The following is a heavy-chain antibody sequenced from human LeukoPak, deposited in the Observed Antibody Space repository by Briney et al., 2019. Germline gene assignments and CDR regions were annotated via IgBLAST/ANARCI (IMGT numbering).Heavy chain of an antibody. V-gene: IGHV4-30-2*01. CDR3: AREPSGSYYNWFDP. D-gene: IGHD1-26*01. CDR1: GGSISSGGYY. J-gene: IGHJ5*02. Sequence: SETLSLTCTVSGGSISSGGYYWSWIRQPPGKGLEWIGYIYHNGSTYYNPSLKSRVTISVDRSKNQFSLKLSSVTAADTAVYYCAREPSGSYYNWFDPWGQGTLVTVSS. CDR2: IYHNGST.